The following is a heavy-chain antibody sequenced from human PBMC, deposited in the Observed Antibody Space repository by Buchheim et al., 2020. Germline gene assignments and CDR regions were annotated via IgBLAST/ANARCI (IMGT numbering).Heavy chain of an antibody. CDR3: GRLLAAGTFVVEH. CDR2: VYYTGSP. CDR1: GDSINNYY. V-gene: IGHV4-59*01. D-gene: IGHD2-21*01. Sequence: QVQLRESGPGLVKPSETLSLTCTVSGDSINNYYWSWIRQSPGKGLEWIGYVYYTGSPIYNPSLKSRVNLLFYRSRNQLSLRLASVTAADTAVYYCGRLLAAGTFVVEHWGQGTL. J-gene: IGHJ4*02.